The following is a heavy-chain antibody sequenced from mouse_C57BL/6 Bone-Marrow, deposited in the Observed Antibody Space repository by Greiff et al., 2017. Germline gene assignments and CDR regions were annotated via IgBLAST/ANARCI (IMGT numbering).Heavy chain of an antibody. CDR2: IYPSDSET. CDR3: ARGRGNYVDY. CDR1: GYTFTSYW. Sequence: VQLQQPGAELVRPGSSVKLSCKASGYTFTSYWMDWVKQRPGQGLEWIGNIYPSDSETHYNQKFKDKATLTVDKSSSTAYMQLSSLTSEDSAVXYCARGRGNYVDYWGQGTTLTVSS. J-gene: IGHJ2*01. V-gene: IGHV1-61*01.